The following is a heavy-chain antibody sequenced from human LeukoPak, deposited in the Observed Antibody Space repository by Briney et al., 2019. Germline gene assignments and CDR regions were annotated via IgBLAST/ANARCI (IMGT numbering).Heavy chain of an antibody. Sequence: SETLSLTCTVSGGSISSYYWSWIRQPPGKGLEWIGYIYYSGSTYYNPSLKSRVTISVDTSKNQFSLKLSSVTAADTAVYYCAKYYYDSSGYFQGFDPWGQGTLVTVSS. CDR2: IYYSGST. CDR1: GGSISSYY. CDR3: AKYYYDSSGYFQGFDP. D-gene: IGHD3-22*01. J-gene: IGHJ5*02. V-gene: IGHV4-59*06.